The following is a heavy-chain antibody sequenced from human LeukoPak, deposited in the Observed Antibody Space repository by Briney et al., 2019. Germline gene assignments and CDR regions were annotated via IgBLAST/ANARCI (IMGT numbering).Heavy chain of an antibody. CDR2: ISGSGGST. J-gene: IGHJ4*02. V-gene: IGHV3-23*01. Sequence: GGSLRLSCAASGFTVSSNYMSWVRQAPGKGLEWVSAISGSGGSTYYADSVKGRFTISRDNSKNTLYLQMNSLRAEDTAVYYCAKVICSSTSCYYSDYWGQGTLVTVSS. D-gene: IGHD2-2*01. CDR3: AKVICSSTSCYYSDY. CDR1: GFTVSSNY.